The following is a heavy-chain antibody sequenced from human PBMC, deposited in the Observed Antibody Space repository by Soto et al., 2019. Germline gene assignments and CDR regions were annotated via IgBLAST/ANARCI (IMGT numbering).Heavy chain of an antibody. V-gene: IGHV1-18*01. D-gene: IGHD1-1*01. CDR1: GYTFTSYG. J-gene: IGHJ4*02. Sequence: QVHLVQSGAEVKKPGASVKVSCKGSGYTFTSYGITWVRQAPGQGLEWMGWISAHNGNTDYAQRLQGRVTVTRDTSTSTAYVELRSLRSDDPAVYYWARVRYGDYWGQGALVTVSS. CDR3: ARVRYGDY. CDR2: ISAHNGNT.